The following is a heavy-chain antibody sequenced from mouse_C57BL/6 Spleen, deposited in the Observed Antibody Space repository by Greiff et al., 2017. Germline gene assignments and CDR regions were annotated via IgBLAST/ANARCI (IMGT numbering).Heavy chain of an antibody. J-gene: IGHJ3*01. D-gene: IGHD2-1*01. CDR1: GYTFTDYY. Sequence: VQLKESGPVLVKPGASVKMSCKASGYTFTDYYMNWVKQSHGKSLEWIGVINPYNGGTSYNQKFKGKATLTVDKSSSTAYMELNSLTSEDSAVYCCAREGKGPLAYWGQGTLVTVSA. CDR3: AREGKGPLAY. V-gene: IGHV1-19*01. CDR2: INPYNGGT.